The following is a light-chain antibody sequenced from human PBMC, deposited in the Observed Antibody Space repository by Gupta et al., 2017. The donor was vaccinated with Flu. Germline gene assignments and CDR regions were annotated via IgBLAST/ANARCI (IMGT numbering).Light chain of an antibody. V-gene: IGLV1-47*02. CDR1: SSSIGRYF. CDR3: AVWDDSLNGHLV. Sequence: QSVLTQSPSASGTPGQRVTISCSGTSSSIGRYFVSWYQVLPGTAPRLLIYNNSQRPSGVPDRFSGSKSGTSASLAVSGLRAEDEADYYCAVWDDSLNGHLVFGGGTKFTVL. J-gene: IGLJ3*02. CDR2: NNS.